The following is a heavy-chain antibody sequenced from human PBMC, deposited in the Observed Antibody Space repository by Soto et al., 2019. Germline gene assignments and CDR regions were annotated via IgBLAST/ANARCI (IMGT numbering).Heavy chain of an antibody. CDR2: INAGNGNT. Sequence: QVQLVQSGAEVKKPGASVKVSCKASGYTFTNYAIDWVRQAPGQRLEWMGWINAGNGNTKYSQKFRGRVTITRDTSASTAYIELSSLRSEDTAVYYCASDMAFALSDYWGQGILVTVSS. D-gene: IGHD3-10*01. V-gene: IGHV1-3*01. J-gene: IGHJ4*02. CDR1: GYTFTNYA. CDR3: ASDMAFALSDY.